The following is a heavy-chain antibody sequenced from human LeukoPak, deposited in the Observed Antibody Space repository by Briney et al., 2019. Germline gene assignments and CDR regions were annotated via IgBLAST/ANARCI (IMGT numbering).Heavy chain of an antibody. V-gene: IGHV3-53*01. Sequence: GGSLRLSCAASGFTVSSNYMSWVRQAPGKGLEWVSVIYSGNNTYYADSVKGRFTISRDNSKNTLDLQMNSLRGEDTAVYYCAKDTRSDYWGQGTLVTVSS. CDR3: AKDTRSDY. CDR2: IYSGNNT. CDR1: GFTVSSNY. J-gene: IGHJ4*02.